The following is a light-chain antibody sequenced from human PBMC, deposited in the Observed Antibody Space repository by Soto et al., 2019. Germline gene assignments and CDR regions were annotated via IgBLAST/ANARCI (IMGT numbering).Light chain of an antibody. CDR2: GAS. Sequence: IVMSQSPATLSVSPGERATLSCRASQSVSSNLAWYQQKPGQAPRLLIYGASTRATGIPARFSGSGSGTEFTLTISSLQSEDFATYYCQHYNSYSEAFGQGTKVAIK. J-gene: IGKJ1*01. CDR3: QHYNSYSEA. CDR1: QSVSSN. V-gene: IGKV3-15*01.